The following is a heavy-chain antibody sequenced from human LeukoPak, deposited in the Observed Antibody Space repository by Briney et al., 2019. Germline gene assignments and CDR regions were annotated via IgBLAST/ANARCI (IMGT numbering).Heavy chain of an antibody. Sequence: SQALSLTRAVSGDSLSTRGYYWTWLRQHPRKGLEWIGYISCSGSTYYNPSLKSRLTMSEDTSNNRLFLRLTSVTAADTAVYYCARTNIREYSSRPFDYWGQGTLVTVSS. CDR1: GDSLSTRGYY. J-gene: IGHJ4*02. V-gene: IGHV4-31*11. D-gene: IGHD6-13*01. CDR2: ISCSGST. CDR3: ARTNIREYSSRPFDY.